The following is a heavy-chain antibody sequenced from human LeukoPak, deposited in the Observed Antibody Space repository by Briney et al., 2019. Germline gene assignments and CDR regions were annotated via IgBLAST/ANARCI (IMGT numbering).Heavy chain of an antibody. CDR3: PGSDTTGYSPREWDYWYFDL. CDR2: LSGIGGST. V-gene: IGHV3-23*01. D-gene: IGHD3-9*01. CDR1: GLTFSTDA. J-gene: IGHJ2*01. Sequence: PGGSLRLACAVYGLTFSTDAMGSGSQTPGRGLGWVSGLSGIGGSTSYAHSVKGRSTISRDNSKTTLYLQMTSLRAEDTAVYYCPGSDTTGYSPREWDYWYFDLWGRGTLVTVSS.